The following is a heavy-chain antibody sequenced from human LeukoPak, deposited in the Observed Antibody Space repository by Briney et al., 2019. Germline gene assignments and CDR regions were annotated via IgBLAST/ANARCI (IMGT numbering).Heavy chain of an antibody. CDR3: ARDGHRRYYYGSSGREDVFDM. J-gene: IGHJ3*02. CDR2: ISAYNGHT. Sequence: WASVKVSCKASGYTFTNYGISWVRQAPGQGLEWMGWISAYNGHTNYARKLQGRVTMTTDTSTSTAYMELRSLRSDDTAVYYCARDGHRRYYYGSSGREDVFDMWGQGTMITVSS. V-gene: IGHV1-18*01. CDR1: GYTFTNYG. D-gene: IGHD3-22*01.